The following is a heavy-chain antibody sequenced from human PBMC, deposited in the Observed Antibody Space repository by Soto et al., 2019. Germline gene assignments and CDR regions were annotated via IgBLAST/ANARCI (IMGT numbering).Heavy chain of an antibody. D-gene: IGHD2-2*01. V-gene: IGHV4-34*01. CDR3: ARGGWTYIVVVPASRVWFDP. J-gene: IGHJ5*02. CDR1: GGPFSGYY. Sequence: SETLSLTCAVYGGPFSGYYWSWIRQPPGKGLEWIGEINHSGSTNYNPSLKSRVTISVDTSKNQFSLKLSSVTAADTAVYYCARGGWTYIVVVPASRVWFDPWGQGTLVTVSS. CDR2: INHSGST.